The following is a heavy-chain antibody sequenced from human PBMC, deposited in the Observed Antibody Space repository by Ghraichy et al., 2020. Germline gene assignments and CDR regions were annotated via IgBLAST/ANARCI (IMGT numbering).Heavy chain of an antibody. Sequence: SQTLSLTCTVSGGSVSSGSYYWSWIRQPPGKGLEWIGYIYYSGSTNYNPSLKSRVTISVDTSKNQFSLKLSSVTAADTAVYYCARESEIPPPGPDAFDIWGQGTMVTVSS. CDR1: GGSVSSGSYY. CDR3: ARESEIPPPGPDAFDI. CDR2: IYYSGST. V-gene: IGHV4-61*01. J-gene: IGHJ3*02.